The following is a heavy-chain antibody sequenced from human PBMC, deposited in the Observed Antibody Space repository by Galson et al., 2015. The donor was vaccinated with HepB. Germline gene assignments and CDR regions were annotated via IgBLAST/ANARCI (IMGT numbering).Heavy chain of an antibody. D-gene: IGHD3-22*01. CDR1: GFTFSSYG. V-gene: IGHV3-30*03. CDR3: ARIGHYYDSSGYYYFDY. CDR2: ISYDGSNK. Sequence: SLRLSCAASGFTFSSYGMHWVRQAPGKGLEWVAVISYDGSNKYYADSVKGRFTISRDNSKNTLYLQMNSLRAEDTAVYYCARIGHYYDSSGYYYFDYWGQGTLVTVSS. J-gene: IGHJ4*02.